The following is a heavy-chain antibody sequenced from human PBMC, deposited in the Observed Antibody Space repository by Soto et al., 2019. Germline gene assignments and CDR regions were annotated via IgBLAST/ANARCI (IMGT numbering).Heavy chain of an antibody. CDR2: IKEDGSEK. Sequence: EVQLVESGGGLVQPGGSLRLSCAASEFTFSSYWMTWVRQAPGKGLEWVANIKEDGSEKYYVDSVKGRFTISRDNAKNSVYLQMNSLRAEDTAVYYCADSGSYTDVWGKGTTVTVSS. CDR1: EFTFSSYW. D-gene: IGHD5-12*01. J-gene: IGHJ6*03. CDR3: ADSGSYTDV. V-gene: IGHV3-7*01.